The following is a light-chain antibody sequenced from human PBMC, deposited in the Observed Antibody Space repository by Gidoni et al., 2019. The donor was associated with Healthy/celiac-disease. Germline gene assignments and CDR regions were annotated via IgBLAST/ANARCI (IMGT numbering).Light chain of an antibody. CDR2: GAS. V-gene: IGKV3-15*01. J-gene: IGKJ1*01. CDR3: QQYNNCPPWT. Sequence: DIVMTQSPATLSMSPRERATLSCSASQSVSSNLAWYPRKPGQAPRLLILGASTRATGIPARCSGSGSGTEFTLTISSRQSEDFAVYYCQQYNNCPPWTFGQGTKVEIK. CDR1: QSVSSN.